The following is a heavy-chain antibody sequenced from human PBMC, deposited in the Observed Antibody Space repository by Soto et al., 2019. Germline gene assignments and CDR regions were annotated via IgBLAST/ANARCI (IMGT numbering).Heavy chain of an antibody. CDR2: MNPNSGNT. Sequence: QVQLVQSGAEVKKPGASVKVSCKASGYTFTSYDINWVRQATGQGLEWMGWMNPNSGNTGYAQKFQGRVTMTRNTSTSTAYMEVSSLRSEDRCVYYCARWDYDSCAWWWFDPWGQGTLVTVSS. J-gene: IGHJ5*02. V-gene: IGHV1-8*01. CDR3: ARWDYDSCAWWWFDP. D-gene: IGHD3-3*01. CDR1: GYTFTSYD.